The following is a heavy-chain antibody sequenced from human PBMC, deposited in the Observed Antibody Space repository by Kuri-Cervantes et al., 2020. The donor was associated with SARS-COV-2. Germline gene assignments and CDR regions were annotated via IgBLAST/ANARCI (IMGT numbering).Heavy chain of an antibody. V-gene: IGHV3-33*01. CDR1: GFTFSSYG. Sequence: GESLKISCAASGFTFSSYGMHWVRQAPGKGLEWVAVIWYDGSNKYYADSVKGRFTISRDNSKNTLYLQMNSLRAEDTAVYYCARVRGSVAARPIDYWGQGTLVTVSS. J-gene: IGHJ4*02. CDR3: ARVRGSVAARPIDY. CDR2: IWYDGSNK. D-gene: IGHD6-6*01.